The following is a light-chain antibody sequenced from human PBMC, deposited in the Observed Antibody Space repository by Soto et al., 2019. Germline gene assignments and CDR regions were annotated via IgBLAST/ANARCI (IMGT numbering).Light chain of an antibody. CDR1: SSNVGSYNF. Sequence: QSVLTQPASVSGSPGQSITISCTGTSSNVGSYNFVSWYQQYPGKAPTLIIYEGYTRPSGVSDRFSGSKSGNTASLTISGLQAEDEADYYCCSYAGSTTLYVFGSGTKVTVL. V-gene: IGLV2-23*01. J-gene: IGLJ1*01. CDR2: EGY. CDR3: CSYAGSTTLYV.